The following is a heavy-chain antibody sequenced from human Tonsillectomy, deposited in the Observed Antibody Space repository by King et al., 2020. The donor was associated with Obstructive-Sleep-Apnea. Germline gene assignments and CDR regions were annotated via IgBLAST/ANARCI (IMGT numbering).Heavy chain of an antibody. V-gene: IGHV3-23*04. CDR2: ISGGGGSR. CDR3: ANDSPPDYGDYDDAFDV. Sequence: VQLVESGGGLVQPGGSLRLSCAASGFIFSAYAMSWVRRAPGKGLEWVSTISGGGGSRYYADSVKGRFTISRDNSKNTLYLHMNSLRAEDTAVYYCANDSPPDYGDYDDAFDVWGQGTMVTVSS. J-gene: IGHJ3*01. D-gene: IGHD4-17*01. CDR1: GFIFSAYA.